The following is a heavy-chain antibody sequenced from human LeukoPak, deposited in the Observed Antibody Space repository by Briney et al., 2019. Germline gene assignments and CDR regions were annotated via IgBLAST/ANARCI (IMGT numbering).Heavy chain of an antibody. V-gene: IGHV3-30*03. CDR2: ISYDGSNQ. CDR1: GFTVSSYG. J-gene: IGHJ4*02. Sequence: GRSLRLSCAASGFTVSSYGMHWVRQAPGKGLEWVAVISYDGSNQYYADSVKGRFTISRDNCKNTMYLQMNSLRAEDTAVYYCATSRLRFSLSGSFDYWAQGTLVSVSS. D-gene: IGHD3-10*01. CDR3: ATSRLRFSLSGSFDY.